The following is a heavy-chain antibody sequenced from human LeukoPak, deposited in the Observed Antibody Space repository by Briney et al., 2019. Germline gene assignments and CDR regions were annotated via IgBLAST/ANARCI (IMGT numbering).Heavy chain of an antibody. Sequence: GGSLRLSCAASGFTFRGYSMNWVRQAPGKGLEWVSHINSGSSTIYYADSVKGRFTISRDNAKNSLYLQMNSLRAEDTAVYYCARDGTMVRGEYYYYMDVWGKGTTVTVSS. D-gene: IGHD3-10*01. CDR2: INSGSSTI. J-gene: IGHJ6*03. CDR3: ARDGTMVRGEYYYYMDV. V-gene: IGHV3-48*01. CDR1: GFTFRGYS.